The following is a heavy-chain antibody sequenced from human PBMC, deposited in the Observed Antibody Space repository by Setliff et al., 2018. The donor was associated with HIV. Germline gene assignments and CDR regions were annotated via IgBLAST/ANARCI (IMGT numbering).Heavy chain of an antibody. CDR3: AREQLGFGPPRGMDV. V-gene: IGHV1-3*01. Sequence: ASVKVSCKASGYTFTSYAIHWVRQAPGQRLEWMGWITVGDGNTKYSQKFQGRVTITRDTSASTAYMELSSLRSEDAAVYYCAREQLGFGPPRGMDVWGQGTTVTVSS. CDR1: GYTFTSYA. CDR2: ITVGDGNT. D-gene: IGHD6-13*01. J-gene: IGHJ6*02.